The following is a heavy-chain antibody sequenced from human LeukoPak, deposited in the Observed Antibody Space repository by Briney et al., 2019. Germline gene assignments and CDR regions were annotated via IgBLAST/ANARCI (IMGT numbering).Heavy chain of an antibody. D-gene: IGHD1-1*01. CDR3: ARRGNSWNDFDS. V-gene: IGHV4-59*08. CDR1: GASISSYY. CDR2: VHYSAVT. J-gene: IGHJ4*02. Sequence: SETLSLTRTVSGASISSYYWSWIRQPPGKGLEWIAYVHYSAVTNYNPSLKSRVSISVDTSKRQFSLSLSSVTAADTAVYYCARRGNSWNDFDSWGQGTLVTVSS.